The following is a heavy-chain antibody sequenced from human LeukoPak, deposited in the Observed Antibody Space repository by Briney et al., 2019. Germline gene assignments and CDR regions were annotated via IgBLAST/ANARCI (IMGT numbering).Heavy chain of an antibody. CDR3: LDNRNYGGFYMDV. J-gene: IGHJ6*03. CDR1: GFTVSSNY. CDR2: IYSGGST. Sequence: GWSLRLSCAASGFTVSSNYMSWVRQAPGKGLEWVSVIYSGGSTYYADSVKGRFTISRDNSKNTLYLQMNSLRAEDTAVYYCLDNRNYGGFYMDVWGKGPTVTVSS. V-gene: IGHV3-53*01. D-gene: IGHD1-7*01.